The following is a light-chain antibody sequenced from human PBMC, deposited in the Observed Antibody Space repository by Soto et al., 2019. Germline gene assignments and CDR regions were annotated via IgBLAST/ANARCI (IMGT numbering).Light chain of an antibody. CDR3: SAWDDSLNGWV. Sequence: QAVVTQPPSASGTPGQSVTISCSGGSSNIGSKTVNWYQQVPGTAPKVLIYNNNQRPSGVPDRFSGSKSGTSASLAISGLQSEDEADYYCSAWDDSLNGWVFGGGTKLTVL. V-gene: IGLV1-44*01. CDR2: NNN. J-gene: IGLJ3*02. CDR1: SSNIGSKT.